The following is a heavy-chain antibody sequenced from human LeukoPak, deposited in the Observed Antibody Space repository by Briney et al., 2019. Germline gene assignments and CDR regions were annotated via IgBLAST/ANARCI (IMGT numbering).Heavy chain of an antibody. CDR1: GGTFSSYA. J-gene: IGHJ4*02. CDR3: ARDSSGIQLWVRLFDY. D-gene: IGHD5-18*01. CDR2: IIPILGIA. Sequence: SVKVSCKASGGTFSSYAISWVRQAPGQGLVWMGRIIPILGIANYAQKFQGRVTITADKSTSTAYMELSGLRSEDTAVYYCARDSSGIQLWVRLFDYWGQGTLVTVSS. V-gene: IGHV1-69*04.